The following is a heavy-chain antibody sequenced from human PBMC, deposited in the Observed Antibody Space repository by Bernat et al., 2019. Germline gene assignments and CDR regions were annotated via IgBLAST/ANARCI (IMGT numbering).Heavy chain of an antibody. CDR1: GFTFSSYW. CDR2: IKQDGSEK. Sequence: EVQLVESGGGLVQPGGSLRLSCAASGFTFSSYWMSWVRQAPGKGLEWVANIKQDGSEKYYADSVKGRFTISRDNSKNTLYLQMNSLRAEDTAVYYCARGFDNWTDGGYFDYWGQGTLVTVSS. D-gene: IGHD1-20*01. J-gene: IGHJ4*02. CDR3: ARGFDNWTDGGYFDY. V-gene: IGHV3-7*01.